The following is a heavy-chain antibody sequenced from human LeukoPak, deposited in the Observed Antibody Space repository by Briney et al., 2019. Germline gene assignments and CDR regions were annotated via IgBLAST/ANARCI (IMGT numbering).Heavy chain of an antibody. D-gene: IGHD6-19*01. J-gene: IGHJ4*02. CDR1: GFTFSSYE. V-gene: IGHV3-48*03. CDR2: ISGSGTTM. Sequence: PGGSLRLSCVASGFTFSSYEMNWLRQSPGKGLEWVSYISGSGTTMYYADSVEGRFTISRDNAKNSLYLQMNSLRAEDTAIYYCARSVQWLPYWGQGTLVTVSS. CDR3: ARSVQWLPY.